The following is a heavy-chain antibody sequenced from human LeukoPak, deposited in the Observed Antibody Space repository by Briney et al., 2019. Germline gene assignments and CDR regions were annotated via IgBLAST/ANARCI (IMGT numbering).Heavy chain of an antibody. CDR3: ARDRGGYTYSHDY. J-gene: IGHJ4*02. CDR1: GGSISSSNW. V-gene: IGHV4-4*02. D-gene: IGHD5-18*01. CDR2: IYHSGST. Sequence: PSETLSLTCAVSGGSISSSNWWSWVRQPPGKGLEWIGEIYHSGSTNYNPSLKSRVTISVDKSKNQLSLKLNFVTAADTAVHYCARDRGGYTYSHDYWGQGTLVTVSS.